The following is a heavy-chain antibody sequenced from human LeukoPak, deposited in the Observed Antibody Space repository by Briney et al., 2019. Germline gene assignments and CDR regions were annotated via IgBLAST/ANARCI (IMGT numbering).Heavy chain of an antibody. CDR2: IYHSGST. CDR1: NVSFNNSY. V-gene: IGHV4-59*01. J-gene: IGHJ6*02. CDR3: AKVRYIKYGMDV. D-gene: IGHD3-9*01. Sequence: SPSETLSLTCTVSNVSFNNSYWTWIRQPPGKGLEYIGYIYHSGSTNYNPSLKSRVTISVDMSKNQLSLKLNSVTAADTAVYYCAKVRYIKYGMDVWGQGTTVTVSS.